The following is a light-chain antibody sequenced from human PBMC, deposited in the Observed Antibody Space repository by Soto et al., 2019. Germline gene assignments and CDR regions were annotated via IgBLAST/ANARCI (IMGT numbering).Light chain of an antibody. J-gene: IGLJ1*01. CDR3: RSYNSSSSVV. Sequence: QSVLTQPASVSGSPGQTVTISCTGTSSNIGAYNDVSWYQQHPGKAPKLMIYDVSNRPSGVSNRFSGSKSGNSASLTISGLQAEDEADYYCRSYNSSSSVVFGSGTKLTVL. V-gene: IGLV2-14*01. CDR1: SSNIGAYND. CDR2: DVS.